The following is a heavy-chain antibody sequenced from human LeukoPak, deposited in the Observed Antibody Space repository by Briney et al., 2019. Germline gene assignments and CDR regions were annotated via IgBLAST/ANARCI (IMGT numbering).Heavy chain of an antibody. Sequence: PSETLSLTCNVLSGSLRENYWSWIRQSPGKGLEWIAEINHSGSTNYNPSLKSRVTISADTSKNQFSLRLSSVTAADTAVYYCARLQFLSGGYYAFDSWGQGSQVSASS. CDR2: INHSGST. D-gene: IGHD3-3*01. CDR1: SGSLRENY. J-gene: IGHJ4*02. V-gene: IGHV4-34*01. CDR3: ARLQFLSGGYYAFDS.